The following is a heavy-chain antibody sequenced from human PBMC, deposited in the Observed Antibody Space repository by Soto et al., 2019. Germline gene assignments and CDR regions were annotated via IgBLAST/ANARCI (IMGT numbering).Heavy chain of an antibody. J-gene: IGHJ6*02. CDR3: ARGQFHHVSNYYYALDV. CDR2: FIPMFNRP. Sequence: QVQLVQSGAEVKKPGSSVKVSCKASGGTFSSYAISWVRQAPGQGLXXXGXFIPMFNRPHSARKFQGRVTITADESTSTAYMDLSSLRSEDTAVYYCARGQFHHVSNYYYALDVWGQGTTVTVSS. V-gene: IGHV1-69*01. CDR1: GGTFSSYA.